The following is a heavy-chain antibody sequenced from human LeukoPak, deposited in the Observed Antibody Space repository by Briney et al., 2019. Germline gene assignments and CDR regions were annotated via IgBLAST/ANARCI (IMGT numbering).Heavy chain of an antibody. J-gene: IGHJ3*02. Sequence: GGSLRLSCAASGFTFSSYAMHWVRQAPGKGLEWVAVISYDGSNKYYADSVKGRFTISRDNSKNTLYLQMNSLRAEDTAVYYCARAGRHHAFDIWGQGTMVTVSS. CDR1: GFTFSSYA. CDR2: ISYDGSNK. CDR3: ARAGRHHAFDI. V-gene: IGHV3-30-3*01. D-gene: IGHD1-26*01.